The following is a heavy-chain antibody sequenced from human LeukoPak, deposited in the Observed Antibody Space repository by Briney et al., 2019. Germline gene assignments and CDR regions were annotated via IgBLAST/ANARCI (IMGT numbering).Heavy chain of an antibody. CDR2: IYYSGST. J-gene: IGHJ5*02. CDR3: ARRLRYNWNDVDWFDP. V-gene: IGHV4-39*01. CDR1: GGSISSSSYY. D-gene: IGHD1-1*01. Sequence: PSETLSLTCTVSGGSISSSSYYWGWIRQPPGKGLEWIGSIYYSGSTYYNPSLKSRVTISVDTSKNQFSLKLSSVTAADTAVHYCARRLRYNWNDVDWFDPWGQGTLVTVSS.